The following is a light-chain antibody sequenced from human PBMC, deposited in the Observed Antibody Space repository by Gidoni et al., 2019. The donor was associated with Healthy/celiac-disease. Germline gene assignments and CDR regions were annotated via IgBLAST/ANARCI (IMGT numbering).Light chain of an antibody. CDR1: SSNIGAGYD. V-gene: IGLV1-40*01. Sequence: QSVLTQPPSVSGAPGQRVTISCTGSSSNIGAGYDVHWYQQLPGTAPKLLIYGNSNRPSGVPDRFSGSKSGTSASLAITGLQAEDEADYCCQSYDNSLNASYVFGTGTKVTVL. CDR3: QSYDNSLNASYV. J-gene: IGLJ1*01. CDR2: GNS.